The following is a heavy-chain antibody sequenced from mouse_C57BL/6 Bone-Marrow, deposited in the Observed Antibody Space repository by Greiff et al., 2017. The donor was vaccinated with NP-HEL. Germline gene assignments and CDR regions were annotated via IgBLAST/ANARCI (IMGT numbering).Heavy chain of an antibody. D-gene: IGHD1-1*01. CDR3: ARGDYYGSSYKFAY. V-gene: IGHV1-50*01. J-gene: IGHJ3*01. CDR1: GYTFTSYW. CDR2: IDPSDSYT. Sequence: QVQLQQPGAELVKPGASVKLSCKASGYTFTSYWMQWVKQRPGQGLEWIGEIDPSDSYTNYNQKFKGKATLTVDTSSSTAYMQLSSLTSEDSAVYYCARGDYYGSSYKFAYWGQGTLVTVSA.